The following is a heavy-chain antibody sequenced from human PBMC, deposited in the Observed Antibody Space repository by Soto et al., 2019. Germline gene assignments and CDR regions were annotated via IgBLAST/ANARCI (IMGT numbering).Heavy chain of an antibody. CDR3: ARLSQTVVTQYLFDS. D-gene: IGHD2-21*02. J-gene: IGHJ4*02. V-gene: IGHV3-7*03. Sequence: PGGSLRLSCAASGFTFSSSWMSWVRQAPGKGLEWVANIKQDGSEKYYVDSVKGRFTISRDNAKNSLYLQMNSLRAEDTAVYYCARLSQTVVTQYLFDSWGQGILVTVSS. CDR2: IKQDGSEK. CDR1: GFTFSSSW.